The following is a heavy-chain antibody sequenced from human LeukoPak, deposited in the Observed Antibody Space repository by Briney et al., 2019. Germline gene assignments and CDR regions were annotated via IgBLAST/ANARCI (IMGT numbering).Heavy chain of an antibody. Sequence: GGSLRLSCAASGFTFSSYAMSWVRQAPGKGLEWVSALSGSGGSTYYADSVKGRFTISRDNSKNTLYLQMNSLRAEDTAVYYCARLRYFDWINWFDPWGQGTLVTVSS. D-gene: IGHD3-9*01. V-gene: IGHV3-23*01. CDR2: LSGSGGST. CDR1: GFTFSSYA. J-gene: IGHJ5*02. CDR3: ARLRYFDWINWFDP.